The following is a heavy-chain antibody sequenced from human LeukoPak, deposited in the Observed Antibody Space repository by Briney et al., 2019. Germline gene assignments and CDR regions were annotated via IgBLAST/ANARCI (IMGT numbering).Heavy chain of an antibody. V-gene: IGHV1-58*01. J-gene: IGHJ6*02. CDR2: IVVGSGNT. CDR1: GFTFTSSA. Sequence: SVKVSCKASGFTFTSSAVQWVRQARGQRLEWIGWIVVGSGNTNYAQKFQERVTITRDMSTSTAYMELSSLRSEDTAVYYCARDVAVAGTNYYYYGMDVWGQGTTVTVSS. CDR3: ARDVAVAGTNYYYYGMDV. D-gene: IGHD6-19*01.